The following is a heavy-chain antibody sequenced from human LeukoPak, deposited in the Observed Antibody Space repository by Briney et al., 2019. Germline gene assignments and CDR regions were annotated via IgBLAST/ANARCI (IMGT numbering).Heavy chain of an antibody. D-gene: IGHD3-3*01. J-gene: IGHJ4*02. V-gene: IGHV1-69*05. CDR2: IIPIFGTA. CDR3: ARGPMRQLRFLEWLLAY. Sequence: SVKVSCKASGGTFSSYAISWVRQAPGQGLEWMGGIIPIFGTANYAQKFQGRVTITTDESTSTAYMELSNLRSEDTAVYYCARGPMRQLRFLEWLLAYWGQGTLVTVSS. CDR1: GGTFSSYA.